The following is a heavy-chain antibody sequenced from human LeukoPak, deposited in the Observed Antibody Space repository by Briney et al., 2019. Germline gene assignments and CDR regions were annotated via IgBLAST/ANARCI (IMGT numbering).Heavy chain of an antibody. V-gene: IGHV5-10-1*01. J-gene: IGHJ2*01. D-gene: IGHD2-15*01. CDR3: ARLYCSGGRCYSDWYFDL. CDR2: IDPSDSET. CDR1: GYSFTSYW. Sequence: RGESLKISCKGFGYSFTSYWISWVRQMPGKGLEWMGRIDPSDSETNYSPSFQGHVTILADKSISTAYLQWSSLKASDTAMYYCARLYCSGGRCYSDWYFDLWGRGTLVTVSS.